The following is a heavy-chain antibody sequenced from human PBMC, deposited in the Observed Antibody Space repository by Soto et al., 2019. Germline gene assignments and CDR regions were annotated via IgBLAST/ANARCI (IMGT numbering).Heavy chain of an antibody. Sequence: GGSLRLSCATSGFIFSTYCMHWVRQAPGKGLEWVAVISDDGTKQYSADSVKGRFTISRDNSKNTLYLQMNSLRAEDTAVYYCARLYYYDSIGYDYWGQGTLVTVSS. J-gene: IGHJ4*02. CDR1: GFIFSTYC. V-gene: IGHV3-30*03. CDR2: ISDDGTKQ. CDR3: ARLYYYDSIGYDY. D-gene: IGHD3-22*01.